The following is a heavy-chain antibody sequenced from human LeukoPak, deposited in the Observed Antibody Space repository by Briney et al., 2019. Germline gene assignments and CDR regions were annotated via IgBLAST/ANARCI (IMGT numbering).Heavy chain of an antibody. J-gene: IGHJ4*02. Sequence: GGSLRLSCAASGFTFTSYGISWVRQAPGQGLEWMGWISAYNGNTNYAQKLQGRVTMTTDTSMSTAYMELRSLRSDDTAVYYCARDGLVRRFIDYWGQGTLVTVSS. D-gene: IGHD3-10*01. CDR1: GFTFTSYG. CDR3: ARDGLVRRFIDY. CDR2: ISAYNGNT. V-gene: IGHV1-18*01.